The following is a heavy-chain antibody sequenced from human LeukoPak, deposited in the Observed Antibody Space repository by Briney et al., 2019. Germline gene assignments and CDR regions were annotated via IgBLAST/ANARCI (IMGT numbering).Heavy chain of an antibody. V-gene: IGHV4-4*07. CDR2: IYTSGST. D-gene: IGHD3-9*01. Sequence: KSSETPSLTCTVSGGSISSYYWSWIRQPAGKGLEWIGRIYTSGSTNYNPSLKSRVTMSVDTSKNQFSLKLSSVTAADTAVYYCAREPRYYDILTGYYASRYFDYWGQGTLVTVSS. CDR1: GGSISSYY. J-gene: IGHJ4*02. CDR3: AREPRYYDILTGYYASRYFDY.